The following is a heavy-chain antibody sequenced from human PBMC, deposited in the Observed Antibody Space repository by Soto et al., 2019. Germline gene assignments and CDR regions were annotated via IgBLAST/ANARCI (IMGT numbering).Heavy chain of an antibody. CDR1: GGSFSGYY. V-gene: IGHV4-34*01. CDR3: ARGGTYYDFWSGYQKPKNWFDP. CDR2: INHSGST. J-gene: IGHJ5*02. Sequence: SETLSLTCAVYGGSFSGYYWSWIRQPPGKGLEWIGEINHSGSTNYNPSLKSRVTISVDTSKNQFSLKLSSVTAADTAVYYCARGGTYYDFWSGYQKPKNWFDPWGQGTLVTVSS. D-gene: IGHD3-3*01.